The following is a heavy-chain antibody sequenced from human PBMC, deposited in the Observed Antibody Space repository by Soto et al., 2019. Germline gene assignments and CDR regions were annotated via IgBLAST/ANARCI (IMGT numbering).Heavy chain of an antibody. CDR1: GGSNSSSSYY. D-gene: IGHD6-19*01. CDR2: IYYSGST. CDR3: ARLDSSGWNGAFDI. V-gene: IGHV4-39*01. J-gene: IGHJ3*02. Sequence: PSETLSLTCTVSGGSNSSSSYYWGWIRQPPGKGLEWIGSIYYSGSTYYNPSLKSRVTISVDTSKNQFSLKLSSVTAADTAVYYCARLDSSGWNGAFDIWGQGTMVTVSS.